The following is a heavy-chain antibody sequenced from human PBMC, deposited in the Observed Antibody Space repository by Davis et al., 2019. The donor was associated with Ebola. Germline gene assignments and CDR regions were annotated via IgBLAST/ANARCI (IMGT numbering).Heavy chain of an antibody. D-gene: IGHD2-2*01. CDR1: GGSFSGYY. J-gene: IGHJ6*02. V-gene: IGHV4-34*01. Sequence: MPSETLSLTCAVYGGSFSGYYWSWIRQPPGKGLEWIGEINHSGSTNYNSSLKSRVTISVDTSKNQFSLKLSSVTAADTAVYYCARYCSSTSCDGLKNERRTNYGMDVWGQGTTVTVSS. CDR3: ARYCSSTSCDGLKNERRTNYGMDV. CDR2: INHSGST.